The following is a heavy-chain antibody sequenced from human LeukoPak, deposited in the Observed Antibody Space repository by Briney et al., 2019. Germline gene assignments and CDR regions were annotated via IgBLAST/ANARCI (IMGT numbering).Heavy chain of an antibody. CDR1: EFSVSSNY. J-gene: IGHJ4*02. D-gene: IGHD6-19*01. CDR2: IYSGGAA. Sequence: GGSLRLSCAVSEFSVSSNYMNWVRQAPGKGLEWVSVIYSGGAAYYADSVRGRFTISRDNSKNMVSLQMTSLGAEDTAVYYCARGRFSGPDDYWGQGTLVTVSS. V-gene: IGHV3-53*01. CDR3: ARGRFSGPDDY.